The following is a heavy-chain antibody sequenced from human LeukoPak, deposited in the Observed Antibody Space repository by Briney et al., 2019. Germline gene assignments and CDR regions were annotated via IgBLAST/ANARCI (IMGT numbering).Heavy chain of an antibody. CDR3: AELPFLFGELPPVGY. D-gene: IGHD3-10*01. V-gene: IGHV3-15*01. J-gene: IGHJ4*02. CDR2: IKSKTDGGTT. Sequence: GGSLRLSCAASGFTFSNAWMSWVRQAPGKGLEWVGRIKSKTDGGTTDYAAPVKGRFTISRDDSKNTLYLQMNSLKTEDTAVNYCAELPFLFGELPPVGYWGQGTLVTVSS. CDR1: GFTFSNAW.